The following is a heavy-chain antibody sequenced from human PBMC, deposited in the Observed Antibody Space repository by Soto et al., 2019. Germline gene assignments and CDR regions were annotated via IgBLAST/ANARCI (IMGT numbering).Heavy chain of an antibody. J-gene: IGHJ4*02. CDR1: GFTFSDYY. CDR3: ANDPYYYAAEN. D-gene: IGHD3-10*01. CDR2: ICGSGTTI. V-gene: IGHV3-11*01. Sequence: QVQLVESGGGLVKPGGPLRLSCAASGFTFSDYYMTWIRQPPGKGLEWVSYICGSGTTIYYADSVKGRFTVSRDNARNSLYLQMNSLRAEDTAFYYCANDPYYYAAENWGQGTLVTVSS.